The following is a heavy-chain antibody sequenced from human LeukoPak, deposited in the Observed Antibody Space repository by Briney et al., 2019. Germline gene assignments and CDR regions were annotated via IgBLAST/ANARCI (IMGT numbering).Heavy chain of an antibody. Sequence: SETLSLTCTVSGGSISSGGCYWSWIRQPPGKGLEWIGEINHSGSTNYNPSLKSRVTISVDTSKNQFSLKLSSVTAADTAVYYCARASLYYYGSGSYYGWGQGTLVTVSS. J-gene: IGHJ4*02. CDR1: GGSISSGGCY. CDR2: INHSGST. D-gene: IGHD3-10*01. CDR3: ARASLYYYGSGSYYG. V-gene: IGHV4-39*07.